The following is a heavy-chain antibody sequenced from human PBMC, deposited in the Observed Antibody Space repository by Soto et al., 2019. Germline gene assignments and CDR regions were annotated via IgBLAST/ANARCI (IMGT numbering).Heavy chain of an antibody. CDR3: ARLTRVRFYGYGMDV. CDR2: IYSGGST. V-gene: IGHV3-53*01. Sequence: GRSLRLSCAASGFTVSSNYMSWVRQAPGKGLEWVSVIYSGGSTYYADSVKGRFTISRDNSKNTLYLQMNSLRAEDTAVYYCARLTRVRFYGYGMDVWGQGTTVTVSS. D-gene: IGHD3-16*01. CDR1: GFTVSSNY. J-gene: IGHJ6*02.